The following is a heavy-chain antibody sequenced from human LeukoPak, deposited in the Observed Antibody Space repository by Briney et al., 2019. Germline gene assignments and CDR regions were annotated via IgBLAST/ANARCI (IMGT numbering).Heavy chain of an antibody. V-gene: IGHV4-31*03. J-gene: IGHJ4*02. CDR2: IYYSGST. CDR1: GGSISSGGYY. D-gene: IGHD3-9*01. Sequence: SETLSLTCTVSGGSISSGGYYWSWIRQHPGKGLEWIGYIYYSGSTYYNPSLKSRVTISVDTSKNQFSLKLSSVTAADTAVYYCARGVLYYDILTGYLLDYWGQGTLVTVSS. CDR3: ARGVLYYDILTGYLLDY.